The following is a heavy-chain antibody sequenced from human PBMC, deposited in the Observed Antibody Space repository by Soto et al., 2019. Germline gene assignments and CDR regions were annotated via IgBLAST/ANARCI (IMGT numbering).Heavy chain of an antibody. Sequence: GSLRLSCAASGFTFSSYAMSWVRQAPGKGLEWVSAISGSGGSTYYADSVKGRFTSSRDNSKNTLYLQMNSLRADDTAVYYCAKDGVVVPAAPYGMAGWGQGTTV. CDR3: AKDGVVVPAAPYGMAG. CDR1: GFTFSSYA. J-gene: IGHJ6*02. D-gene: IGHD2-2*01. V-gene: IGHV3-23*01. CDR2: ISGSGGST.